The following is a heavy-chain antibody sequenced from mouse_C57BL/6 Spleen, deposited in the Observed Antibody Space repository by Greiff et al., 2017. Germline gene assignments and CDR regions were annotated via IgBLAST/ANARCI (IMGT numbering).Heavy chain of an antibody. CDR3: ARSDDDLYYFDD. J-gene: IGHJ2*01. CDR2: IYPSDSET. Sequence: VQLQQPGAELVRPGSSVKLSCKASGYTFTSYSMDWVKQRPGQGLEWIGNIYPSDSETHYNQKFKDKATLTVDKSSSTAYRQLSSLTSEDSAVYYCARSDDDLYYFDDWGQGTTLTVSS. CDR1: GYTFTSYS. D-gene: IGHD2-13*01. V-gene: IGHV1-61*01.